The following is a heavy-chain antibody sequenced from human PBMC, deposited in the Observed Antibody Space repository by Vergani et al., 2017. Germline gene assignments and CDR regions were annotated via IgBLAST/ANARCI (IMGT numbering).Heavy chain of an antibody. Sequence: EVQLVQSGAEVKKPGESLKIPCKGSGYSFTSYWIGWVRQMPGKGLEWMGIIYPGDSDARYSRSFQGQVTISADKSISTAYLQWSSLKASDTAMYYCARHVNSIPVTTIWFDPWGQGTLVTVSS. CDR1: GYSFTSYW. CDR3: ARHVNSIPVTTIWFDP. CDR2: IYPGDSDA. D-gene: IGHD4-17*01. J-gene: IGHJ5*02. V-gene: IGHV5-51*01.